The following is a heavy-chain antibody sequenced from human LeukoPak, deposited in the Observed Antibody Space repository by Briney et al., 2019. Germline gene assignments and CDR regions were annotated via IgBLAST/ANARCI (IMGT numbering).Heavy chain of an antibody. CDR1: GFTFNNYG. J-gene: IGHJ6*02. CDR2: IWYDGSNK. V-gene: IGHV3-33*01. Sequence: GGSLRLSCAASGFTFNNYGMHWVRQAPGKGLEWMALIWYDGSNKYYADSVKGRFTISRDNSKNTLYLQMNSLGAEDTAVYYCSREYIDWSRNYYYGMDVWGQGTTVTVSS. CDR3: SREYIDWSRNYYYGMDV. D-gene: IGHD3-9*01.